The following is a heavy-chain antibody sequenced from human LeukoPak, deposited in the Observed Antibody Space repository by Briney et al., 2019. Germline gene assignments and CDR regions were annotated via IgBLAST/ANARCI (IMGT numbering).Heavy chain of an antibody. D-gene: IGHD6-13*01. J-gene: IGHJ4*02. Sequence: PSETLSLTCSVSGSSIISGNYWGWIRQTPGKGLEWIASIYHSGSTYYNPSLKSRVTISMDKPKNQFSLKLSSVTAADTAVYYCAKDSSTWGNLAGHFDSWGQGTLVTVSS. CDR1: GSSIISGNY. CDR2: IYHSGST. V-gene: IGHV4-38-2*02. CDR3: AKDSSTWGNLAGHFDS.